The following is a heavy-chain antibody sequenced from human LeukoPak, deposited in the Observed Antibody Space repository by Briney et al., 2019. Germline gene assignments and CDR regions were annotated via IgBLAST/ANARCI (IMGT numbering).Heavy chain of an antibody. CDR3: AREMAVAGKNY. D-gene: IGHD6-19*01. V-gene: IGHV3-53*01. CDR2: IYSGGST. Sequence: GGSLRLSCAASGFTVSSNYMSWVRQAPGKGLEWVSVIYSGGSTYYADSVKGRFTISRDNSKNTLYLQMNSLRAEDTAVYHCAREMAVAGKNYWGQGTLVTVSS. J-gene: IGHJ4*02. CDR1: GFTVSSNY.